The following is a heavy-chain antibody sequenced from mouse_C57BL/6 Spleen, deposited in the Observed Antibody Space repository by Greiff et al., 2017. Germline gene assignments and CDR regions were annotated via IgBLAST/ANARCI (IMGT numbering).Heavy chain of an antibody. CDR1: GYTFTSYS. CDR2: INPCSGYT. Sequence: QVQLQQSGAELVRPGASVKMSCKASGYTFTSYSMHWVKQRPGQGLEWIGRINPCSGYTKYNQKFKGKATLTADKSSSTAYMQLSSLTSEDSAVYDCAHGGYAYAMDYWGQGTSVTVSS. J-gene: IGHJ4*01. CDR3: AHGGYAYAMDY. V-gene: IGHV1-4*01. D-gene: IGHD2-3*01.